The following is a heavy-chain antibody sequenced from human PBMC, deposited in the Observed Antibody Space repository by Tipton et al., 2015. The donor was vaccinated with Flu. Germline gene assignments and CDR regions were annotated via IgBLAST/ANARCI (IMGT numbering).Heavy chain of an antibody. D-gene: IGHD3-3*01. CDR3: ARFRAFWLLGHYFDY. J-gene: IGHJ4*02. Sequence: GLVKPSETLSLTCAVYGGSFSGYYWSWIRQPPGKGLEWIGEINHSGSTNYNPSLKSRVTISVDTSKNQFSLKLSSVTAADTAVYYCARFRAFWLLGHYFDYWGQGTLVTVSS. V-gene: IGHV4-34*01. CDR1: GGSFSGYY. CDR2: INHSGST.